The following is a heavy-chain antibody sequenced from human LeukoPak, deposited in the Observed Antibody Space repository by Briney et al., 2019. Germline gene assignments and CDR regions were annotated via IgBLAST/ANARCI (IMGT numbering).Heavy chain of an antibody. D-gene: IGHD3-10*01. CDR3: ARRAGSGSYRDAFDI. Sequence: PSETLSLTCTVSGGSISSYYWSWIRQPPGKGLEWIGYIYYSGSTDYNPSLKSRVTISVDTSKNQFSLKLSSVTAADTAVYYCARRAGSGSYRDAFDIWGQGTMVTVSS. CDR1: GGSISSYY. V-gene: IGHV4-59*08. J-gene: IGHJ3*02. CDR2: IYYSGST.